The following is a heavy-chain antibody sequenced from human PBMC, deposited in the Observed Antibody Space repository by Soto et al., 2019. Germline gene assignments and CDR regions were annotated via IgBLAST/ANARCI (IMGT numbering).Heavy chain of an antibody. CDR3: ARGRYGDY. V-gene: IGHV1-18*01. D-gene: IGHD1-1*01. CDR1: GYGFTTYG. CDR2: ISAHNGNT. Sequence: QVHLVQSGAEVKKPGASVKVSCKGSGYGFTTYGITWVRQAPGQGLEWMAWISAHNGNTNYAQKHQGRVTVTRDTSTSTAYMELRSLRSDDTAVYDCARGRYGDYWGQGALVTVSS. J-gene: IGHJ4*02.